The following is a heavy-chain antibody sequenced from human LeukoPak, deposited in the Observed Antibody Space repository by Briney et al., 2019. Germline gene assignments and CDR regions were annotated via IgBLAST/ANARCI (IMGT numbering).Heavy chain of an antibody. J-gene: IGHJ4*02. Sequence: GRSLRLSCAASGFTFSSYAMHWVRQAPGKGPEWVAVISYDGSNKYYADSVKGRFTISRDNSKNTLYLQMNSLRAEDTAVYYCARDEWLDYWGQGTLVTVSS. D-gene: IGHD3-3*01. CDR2: ISYDGSNK. V-gene: IGHV3-30-3*01. CDR3: ARDEWLDY. CDR1: GFTFSSYA.